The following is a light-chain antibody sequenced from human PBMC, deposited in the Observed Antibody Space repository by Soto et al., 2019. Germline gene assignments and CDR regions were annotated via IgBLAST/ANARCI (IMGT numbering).Light chain of an antibody. J-gene: IGKJ4*01. CDR3: QQRSKWPLT. Sequence: NVLTKSPGTLSLSKGERATLSCRASQSVSSSYLAWYQQKPGQAPRLLIYDASNRATGIPARFSGSGSGTDFTLTISSLEPEDFAVYYCQQRSKWPLTFGGGTKLDIK. CDR1: QSVSSSY. V-gene: IGKV3D-20*02. CDR2: DAS.